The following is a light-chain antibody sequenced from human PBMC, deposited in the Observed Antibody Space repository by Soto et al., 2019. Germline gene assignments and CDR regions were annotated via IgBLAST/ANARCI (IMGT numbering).Light chain of an antibody. J-gene: IGLJ3*02. Sequence: QSVLTQPPSVSAAPGQKVTISCSGSSSNIGSYSVSWYQQLPGSAPKLLIHENNKRPSGIPDRFSGSKSGTSATLGITGLQAGDEADYYCGAWDRSLTGEVFGGGTKVTVL. CDR3: GAWDRSLTGEV. CDR2: ENN. CDR1: SSNIGSYS. V-gene: IGLV1-51*02.